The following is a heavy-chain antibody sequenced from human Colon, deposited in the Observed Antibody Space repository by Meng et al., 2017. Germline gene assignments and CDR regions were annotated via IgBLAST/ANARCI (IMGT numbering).Heavy chain of an antibody. Sequence: QWGEGLLAPSVTRALACADYGGSVNDAHWGLVRQPQGQGLEWIGEINHDGITNYNPSLKSRVTIFVDTSKDQFSPTLRSVTAADTAVYYCARNNIKSFFGSSNYRLYNYFDPWGQGTLVTVSS. CDR1: GGSVNDAH. CDR2: INHDGIT. D-gene: IGHD3-10*01. J-gene: IGHJ5*01. V-gene: IGHV4-34*01. CDR3: ARNNIKSFFGSSNYRLYNYFDP.